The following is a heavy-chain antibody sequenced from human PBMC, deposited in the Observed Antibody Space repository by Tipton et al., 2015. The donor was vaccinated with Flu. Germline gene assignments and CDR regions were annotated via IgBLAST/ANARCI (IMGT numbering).Heavy chain of an antibody. CDR3: ARDLVQDYRDQYFGMDV. CDR1: GGSVSPYY. CDR2: IYYRGTT. Sequence: TLSLTCTVSGGSVSPYYWNWVRQSPGKGLERIGYIYYRGTTGYNPSLKSRVTISVDTSKNQVSLKLTSVTAADTAVYYCARDLVQDYRDQYFGMDVWVQGTTVTVSS. V-gene: IGHV4-59*02. D-gene: IGHD4-11*01. J-gene: IGHJ6*02.